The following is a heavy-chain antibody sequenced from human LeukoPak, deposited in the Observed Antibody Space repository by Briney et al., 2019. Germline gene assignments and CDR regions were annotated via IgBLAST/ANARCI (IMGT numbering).Heavy chain of an antibody. CDR2: ISGSGGST. CDR3: ARDSIRHRSPFDY. J-gene: IGHJ4*02. CDR1: GFTFSSYA. V-gene: IGHV3-23*01. D-gene: IGHD3-9*01. Sequence: GGSLRLSCAASGFTFSSYAMSWVRQAPGKGLEWVSAISGSGGSTYYADSVKGRFTISRDNSKNTLYLQMNSLRAEDTAVYYCARDSIRHRSPFDYWGQGTLVTVSS.